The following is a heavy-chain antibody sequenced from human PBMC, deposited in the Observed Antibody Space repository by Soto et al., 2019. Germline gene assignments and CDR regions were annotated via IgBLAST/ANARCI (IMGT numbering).Heavy chain of an antibody. J-gene: IGHJ6*02. Sequence: NPSETLSLTCAVSGGSFSGFYWTWIRQPPGEGLEWIGEINHSGTTNFNPSLRSRLTMSLDSSKKHFSLKLTSMTAADAAVYYCARADRTLVTSYGLDVWGQGTTVTVSS. CDR1: GGSFSGFY. V-gene: IGHV4-34*01. CDR3: ARADRTLVTSYGLDV. D-gene: IGHD2-21*02. CDR2: INHSGTT.